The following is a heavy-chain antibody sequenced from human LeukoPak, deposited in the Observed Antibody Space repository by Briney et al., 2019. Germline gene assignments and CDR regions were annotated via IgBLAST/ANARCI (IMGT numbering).Heavy chain of an antibody. J-gene: IGHJ4*02. Sequence: GRSLRLSCAASGFTFSSYGMHWVRQAPGKGLEWVAVISYDGSNKYYADSVKGRFTISRDNSKNTLYLRMNSLRAEDTAVYYCAKGPGGSYSHPLGYFDYWGQGTLVTVSS. D-gene: IGHD1-26*01. CDR3: AKGPGGSYSHPLGYFDY. CDR2: ISYDGSNK. CDR1: GFTFSSYG. V-gene: IGHV3-30*18.